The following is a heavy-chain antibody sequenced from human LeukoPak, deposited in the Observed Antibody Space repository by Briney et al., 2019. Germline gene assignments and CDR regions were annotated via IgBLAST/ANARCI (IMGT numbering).Heavy chain of an antibody. J-gene: IGHJ5*02. D-gene: IGHD3-10*01. Sequence: GGSLRLSCAASGFTFSNYAMHWVRQAPGKGLEWVAVISYDGSNKYYTDSVKGRFTISGDSSKNTLYLQMNSLRPEDTAVYYCVYGGSYYVAWGQGILVTASS. CDR1: GFTFSNYA. CDR3: VYGGSYYVA. V-gene: IGHV3-30*04. CDR2: ISYDGSNK.